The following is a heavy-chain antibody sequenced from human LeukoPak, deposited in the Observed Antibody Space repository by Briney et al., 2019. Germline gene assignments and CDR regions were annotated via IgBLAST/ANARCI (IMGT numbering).Heavy chain of an antibody. J-gene: IGHJ4*02. CDR1: GVPISSSNSY. D-gene: IGHD3/OR15-3a*01. Sequence: PSETLSLTCTVSGVPISSSNSYWGWIRQPPGKGLEWIGSIYYSGNTYYNASLKSQVSISIDTSKNRFSLKLTSVTAADTAVYYCARQTGSGLFILPGGQGTLVTVSS. CDR3: ARQTGSGLFILP. V-gene: IGHV4-39*01. CDR2: IYYSGNT.